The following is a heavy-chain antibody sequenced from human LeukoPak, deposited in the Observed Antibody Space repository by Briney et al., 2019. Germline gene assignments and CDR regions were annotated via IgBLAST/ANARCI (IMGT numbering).Heavy chain of an antibody. Sequence: PGGSLRLSCAASGFTFSSYSMNWVRQAPGKGLEWVSSISTSSSYINYADSVKGRFTISRDNSKNTLYLQMNSLRAEDTAVYYCAKGGYSSGWYVHKRQFDYWGQGTLVTVSS. V-gene: IGHV3-21*04. D-gene: IGHD6-19*01. J-gene: IGHJ4*02. CDR3: AKGGYSSGWYVHKRQFDY. CDR2: ISTSSSYI. CDR1: GFTFSSYS.